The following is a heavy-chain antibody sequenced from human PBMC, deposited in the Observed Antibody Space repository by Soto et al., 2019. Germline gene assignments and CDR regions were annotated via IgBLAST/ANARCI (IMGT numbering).Heavy chain of an antibody. CDR3: AHRPPTYGSGSYFDY. Sequence: QITLKESGPTLVKPTQTLTLTCTFSGFSLSTSGVGVGWIRQPPGKALEWLALIYWDDDKRYSPSLKSRLTITKDTSKNQVVLTMTNLDPVDTATYYCAHRPPTYGSGSYFDYWGQGTLVTVSS. J-gene: IGHJ4*02. V-gene: IGHV2-5*02. D-gene: IGHD3-10*01. CDR2: IYWDDDK. CDR1: GFSLSTSGVG.